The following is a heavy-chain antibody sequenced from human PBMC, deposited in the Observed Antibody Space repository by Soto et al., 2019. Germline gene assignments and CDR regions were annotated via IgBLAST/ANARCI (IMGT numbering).Heavy chain of an antibody. J-gene: IGHJ4*02. CDR3: ASPRQGNYDFLSGYYALDY. CDR1: GGSFSGYY. D-gene: IGHD3-3*01. CDR2: INHSGST. V-gene: IGHV4-34*01. Sequence: PSETLSLTCAVYGGSFSGYYWSWIRQPPGKGLEWIGEINHSGSTNYNPSLKSRVTISVDTSKNQFSLKLRSVTAADTAVYYCASPRQGNYDFLSGYYALDYWGQGTLVTVSS.